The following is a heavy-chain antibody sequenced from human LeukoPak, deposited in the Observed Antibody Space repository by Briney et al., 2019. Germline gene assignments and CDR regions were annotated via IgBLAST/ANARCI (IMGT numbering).Heavy chain of an antibody. CDR3: AKGPNYFDS. V-gene: IGHV3-74*01. Sequence: GGSLRHSCAASGFTFSNYWMHWVRQAPGKGLVWVTRMNSDGSATNYADSVQGRFTISRDNAKNTLYLQMNSLRAEDTAMYFCAKGPNYFDSWGQGTLVTVSS. CDR1: GFTFSNYW. J-gene: IGHJ4*02. CDR2: MNSDGSAT.